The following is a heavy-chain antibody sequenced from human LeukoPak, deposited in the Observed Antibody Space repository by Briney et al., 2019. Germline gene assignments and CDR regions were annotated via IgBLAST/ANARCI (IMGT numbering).Heavy chain of an antibody. CDR1: GFTFSSYW. J-gene: IGHJ4*02. Sequence: GGSLRLSCAASGFTFSSYWMHWVRQAPGKGLVWVSRINSDGSSTSYADSVKGRFTISRDNAKNSLYLQMNSLRAEDTAVYYCARGRAAAGFIPPQQPFDCWGQGTLVTVSS. D-gene: IGHD6-13*01. CDR2: INSDGSST. CDR3: ARGRAAAGFIPPQQPFDC. V-gene: IGHV3-74*01.